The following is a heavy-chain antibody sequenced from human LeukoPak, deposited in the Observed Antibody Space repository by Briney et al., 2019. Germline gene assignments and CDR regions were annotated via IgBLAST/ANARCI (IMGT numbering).Heavy chain of an antibody. CDR2: IYTSGSN. CDR1: GGSISSSSYY. CDR3: ARAVSVVLGILTGYNNWFDP. V-gene: IGHV4-39*07. J-gene: IGHJ5*02. D-gene: IGHD3-9*01. Sequence: SETLSLTCTVSGGSISSSSYYWGWIRQPPGKGLEWIGRIYTSGSNNYNPSLKSRVTMSVDTSKNQFSLKLSSVTAADTAVYYCARAVSVVLGILTGYNNWFDPWGQGTLVTVSS.